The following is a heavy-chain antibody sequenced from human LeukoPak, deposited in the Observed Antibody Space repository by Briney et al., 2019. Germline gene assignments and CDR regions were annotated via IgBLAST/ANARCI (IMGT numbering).Heavy chain of an antibody. CDR3: TTGRSGGSCPY. Sequence: KSGGSLRLSCAASGFTFSNAWMSWVRQAPGKGLEWVGRIKSKTDGGTTDYVAPVKGRFTISRDDSKNTLYLEMNSLKIEDTAVYYCTTGRSGGSCPYWGQGTLVTVSS. CDR1: GFTFSNAW. CDR2: IKSKTDGGTT. V-gene: IGHV3-15*01. J-gene: IGHJ4*02. D-gene: IGHD2-15*01.